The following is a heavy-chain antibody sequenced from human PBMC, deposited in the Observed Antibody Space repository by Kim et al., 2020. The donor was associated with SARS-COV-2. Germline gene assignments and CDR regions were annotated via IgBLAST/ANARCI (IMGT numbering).Heavy chain of an antibody. CDR1: GYSFTSYW. D-gene: IGHD6-13*01. CDR3: ARHLRKRGYSSSWHYYYYCMDV. Sequence: GESLKISCKGSGYSFTSYWIGWVRQMPGKGLEWMGIIYPGDSDTRYSPSFQGQVTISADKSISTAYLQWGRLEASDTAMYYCARHLRKRGYSSSWHYYYYCMDVWGQGTTVAVSS. CDR2: IYPGDSDT. J-gene: IGHJ6*02. V-gene: IGHV5-51*01.